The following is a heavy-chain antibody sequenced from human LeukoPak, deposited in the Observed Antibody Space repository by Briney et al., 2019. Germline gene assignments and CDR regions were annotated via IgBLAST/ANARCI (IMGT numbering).Heavy chain of an antibody. CDR2: IIPIFGTA. J-gene: IGHJ4*02. CDR1: GGTFSSYA. Sequence: GASVKVSCKASGGTFSSYAISWVRQAPGQGLEWMGRIIPIFGTANYAQKFQGRVTITTDESTSTAYMELSSLRSEDTAVYYCARESSYYCSSTSCYDAPFDYWGQGTLVTVSS. D-gene: IGHD2-2*01. CDR3: ARESSYYCSSTSCYDAPFDY. V-gene: IGHV1-69*05.